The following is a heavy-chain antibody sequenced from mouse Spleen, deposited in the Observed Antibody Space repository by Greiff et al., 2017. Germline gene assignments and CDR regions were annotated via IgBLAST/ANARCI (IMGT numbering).Heavy chain of an antibody. V-gene: IGHV10-1*01. J-gene: IGHJ2*01. Sequence: EVKLVESGGGLVQPKGSLKLSCAASGFSFNTYAMNWVRQAPGKGLEWVARIRSKSNNYATYYADSVKDRFTISRDDSESMLYLQMNNLKTEDTAMYYCVRHGVGNYFDYWGQGTTLTVSS. CDR3: VRHGVGNYFDY. CDR2: IRSKSNNYAT. CDR1: GFSFNTYA. D-gene: IGHD1-1*02.